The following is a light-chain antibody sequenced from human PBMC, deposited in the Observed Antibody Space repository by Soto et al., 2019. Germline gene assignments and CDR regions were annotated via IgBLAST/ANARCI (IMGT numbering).Light chain of an antibody. J-gene: IGKJ2*01. V-gene: IGKV3-20*01. Sequence: EIVLTQSPGTLSLSPGERATLSCRASQSVSSSYLAWYQQKPGQAPRLLIYGASSRATGIPDRFSGSGSGTKFTPNNRRPEAEDFGVYYCQQYGSSPLYTFGQGTKLEIK. CDR1: QSVSSSY. CDR2: GAS. CDR3: QQYGSSPLYT.